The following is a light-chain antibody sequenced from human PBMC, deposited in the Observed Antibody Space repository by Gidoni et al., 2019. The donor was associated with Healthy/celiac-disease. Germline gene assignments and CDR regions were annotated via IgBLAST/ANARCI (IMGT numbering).Light chain of an antibody. CDR2: AAA. J-gene: IGKJ4*01. CDR1: QSISSY. Sequence: DSQMTQSPPSLSASVGDRVTITCRASQSISSYFNWYQQKPGKAPKLLIYAAASLQNGAPSRCSGSGSGTDFTLTISSLQPEDFATYYCQQSYSTLALTFGGGTKVEIK. V-gene: IGKV1-39*01. CDR3: QQSYSTLALT.